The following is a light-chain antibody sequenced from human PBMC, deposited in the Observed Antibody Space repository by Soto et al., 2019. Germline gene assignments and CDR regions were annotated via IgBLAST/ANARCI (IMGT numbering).Light chain of an antibody. CDR1: QSVSSN. Sequence: EIVMTQSPATLSVSPGQRATLSCRASQSVSSNLAWYQQKPGQAPRLLIYGASTRATGIPARFSGSGSGTNFSLTISSLQSEDFAVYYCQQYNNWPPITFGQGTRLEIK. CDR2: GAS. V-gene: IGKV3-15*01. J-gene: IGKJ5*01. CDR3: QQYNNWPPIT.